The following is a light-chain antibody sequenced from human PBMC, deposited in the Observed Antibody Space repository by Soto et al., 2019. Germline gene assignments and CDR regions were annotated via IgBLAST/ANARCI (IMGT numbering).Light chain of an antibody. CDR3: QQCYSWPHP. J-gene: IGKJ4*01. V-gene: IGKV3D-20*02. CDR1: QGVSSSY. Sequence: TKSPVTLSLSPGERATITCRASQGVSSSYLAWYQQRPGQAPRLLIYGASSRATGIPDRFSGSGSGTDFTLTISSLEAEDFAVYYCQQCYSWPHPFGEGTKVDIK. CDR2: GAS.